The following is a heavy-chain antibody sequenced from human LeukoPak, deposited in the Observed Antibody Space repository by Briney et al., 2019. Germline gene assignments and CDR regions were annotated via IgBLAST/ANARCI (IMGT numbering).Heavy chain of an antibody. CDR2: IRSSGDST. V-gene: IGHV3-21*01. Sequence: GGSLRLSCAASGFTFSIYSMNWVRQAPGKGLEWVSSIRSSGDSTYYADSVKGRFTISRDNAKNSLYLQMNSLRAEDTAVYYCARDPGYSSGWSNFDYWGQGTLVTVSS. CDR1: GFTFSIYS. D-gene: IGHD6-19*01. CDR3: ARDPGYSSGWSNFDY. J-gene: IGHJ4*02.